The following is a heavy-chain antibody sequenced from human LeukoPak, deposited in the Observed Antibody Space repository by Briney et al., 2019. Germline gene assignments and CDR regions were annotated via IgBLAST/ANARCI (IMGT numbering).Heavy chain of an antibody. CDR2: ISSSGSTI. CDR3: ARGPDSYDSSGHPDWFDP. Sequence: GGSLRLSCAASGFTFSSYEMNWVRQAPGKGLEWVSYISSSGSTIYYADSVKGRFTISRDNAKNSLYLQMNSLRAEDTAVYYCARGPDSYDSSGHPDWFDPWGQGTLVTVSS. CDR1: GFTFSSYE. J-gene: IGHJ5*02. V-gene: IGHV3-48*03. D-gene: IGHD3-22*01.